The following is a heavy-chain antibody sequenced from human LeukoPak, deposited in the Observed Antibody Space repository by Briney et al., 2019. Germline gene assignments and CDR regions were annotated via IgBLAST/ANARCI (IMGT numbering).Heavy chain of an antibody. J-gene: IGHJ4*02. D-gene: IGHD2-21*01. CDR3: ARVQTPYYGGDEIAS. CDR2: IKQDGSEK. V-gene: IGHV3-7*01. CDR1: AFTFSTFW. Sequence: GGSLRLSCAASAFTFSTFWMSWVRQPPGKGLEWVANIKQDGSEKCYVDSVKSRFTISRDNAKNSLYLQMNSLRAEDTAVYYCARVQTPYYGGDEIASWGQGTLVTVSS.